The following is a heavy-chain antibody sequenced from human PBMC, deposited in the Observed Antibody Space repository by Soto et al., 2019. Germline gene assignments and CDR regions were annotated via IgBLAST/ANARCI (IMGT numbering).Heavy chain of an antibody. D-gene: IGHD2-15*01. V-gene: IGHV4-39*02. CDR3: GRLAEAATGHTDFDF. CDR2: IHSSGGT. Sequence: SETLSLTCTVSGASIKSRNYFWVWIRHPPGKGLEFVGSIHSSGGTYYNPSLKSRVTVSVDLSNSHFSLSLKSLTATDTAVYYCGRLAEAATGHTDFDFWGQGTLVTVSS. CDR1: GASIKSRNYF. J-gene: IGHJ4*02.